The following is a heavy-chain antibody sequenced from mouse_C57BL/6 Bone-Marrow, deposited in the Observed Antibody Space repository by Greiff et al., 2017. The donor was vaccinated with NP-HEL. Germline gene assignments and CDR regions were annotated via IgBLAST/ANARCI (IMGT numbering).Heavy chain of an antibody. CDR1: GYAFSSSW. CDR2: IYPGDGDT. Sequence: VQLQESGPELVKPGASVKISCKASGYAFSSSWMNWVKQRPGKGLEWIGRIYPGDGDTNYNGKFKGKATLTADKSSSTAYMQLSSLTSEDSAVYFCATWPYYYAMDYWGQGTSVTVSS. V-gene: IGHV1-82*01. J-gene: IGHJ4*01. CDR3: ATWPYYYAMDY.